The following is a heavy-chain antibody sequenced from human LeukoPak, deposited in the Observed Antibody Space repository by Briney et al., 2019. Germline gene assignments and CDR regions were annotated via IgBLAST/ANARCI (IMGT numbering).Heavy chain of an antibody. CDR2: IYSGGGT. CDR1: GFTVSSNY. D-gene: IGHD3-22*01. CDR3: ARELTTFYYDISGYYGHAFDI. J-gene: IGHJ3*02. V-gene: IGHV3-66*01. Sequence: GGSLRLSCAASGFTVSSNYMSWVRQAPGKGLEWVSVIYSGGGTYYADSVKGRFTISRDNSKNTLFLQMYSLRAEDTAVYYCARELTTFYYDISGYYGHAFDIWGQGTMVTVSS.